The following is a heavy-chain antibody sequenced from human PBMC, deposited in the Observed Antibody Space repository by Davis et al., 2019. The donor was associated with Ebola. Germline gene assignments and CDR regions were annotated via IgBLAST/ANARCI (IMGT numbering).Heavy chain of an antibody. V-gene: IGHV4-59*01. CDR2: IYYSGST. D-gene: IGHD3-3*01. CDR1: GGSISSYY. CDR3: ARVNYDFWSGYANWFDP. Sequence: SETLSLTCTVSGGSISSYYWSWIRQPPGKGLEWIGYIYYSGSTNYNPSLKSRVTISVDTSKNQFSLKLSSVTAADTAVYYWARVNYDFWSGYANWFDPWGQGTLVTVSS. J-gene: IGHJ5*02.